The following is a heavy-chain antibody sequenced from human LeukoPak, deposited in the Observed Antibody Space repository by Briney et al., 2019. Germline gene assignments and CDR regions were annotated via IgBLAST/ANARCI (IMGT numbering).Heavy chain of an antibody. V-gene: IGHV3-74*01. Sequence: GGYLRLSCAASGFTVSSYWMHWVRQAPGKGLVWVSRINSDGSVTSYADSVKGRFTVSRDNAKNTLYLQMNSLRAEDTAVYYCARFSGPAPYFDYWGQGTLVTVSS. J-gene: IGHJ4*02. D-gene: IGHD2-2*01. CDR3: ARFSGPAPYFDY. CDR2: INSDGSVT. CDR1: GFTVSSYW.